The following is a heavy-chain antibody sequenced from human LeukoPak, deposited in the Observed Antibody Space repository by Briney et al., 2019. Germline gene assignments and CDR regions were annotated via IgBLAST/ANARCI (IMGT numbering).Heavy chain of an antibody. CDR1: GYTFTGYY. Sequence: ASVKVSCKASGYTFTGYYMHWVRQAPGQGLEWMGWINPNSGGTNYAQKYQGRVTMTRDTSISTAKMELNRLRSDDTAVYYCASGPASRRSLDYWGQGTLVTVSS. CDR3: ASGPASRRSLDY. CDR2: INPNSGGT. V-gene: IGHV1-2*02. J-gene: IGHJ4*02.